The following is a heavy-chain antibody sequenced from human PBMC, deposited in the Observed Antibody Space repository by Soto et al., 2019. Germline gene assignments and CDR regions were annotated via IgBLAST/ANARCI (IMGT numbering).Heavy chain of an antibody. V-gene: IGHV4-31*03. CDR3: AHDWRVRDV. CDR2: IYYSGST. J-gene: IGHJ6*02. CDR1: GGSISSGGYY. Sequence: QVQLQESGPGLVKPSQTLSLTCTVSGGSISSGGYYWSWIRQHPGKGLEWIGYIYYSGSTYYNPSLKSRVTISEAPSKTPFSLKLSSVIAGARAVFYGAHDWRVRDVWGQGPTFPVSS. D-gene: IGHD1-1*01.